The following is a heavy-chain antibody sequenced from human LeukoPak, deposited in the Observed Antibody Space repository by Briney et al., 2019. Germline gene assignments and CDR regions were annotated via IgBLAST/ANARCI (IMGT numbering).Heavy chain of an antibody. CDR3: AKDTSIGRYCTNGVCSPFDY. J-gene: IGHJ4*02. Sequence: GGSLRLSCAGSGFTFSSYAMSWVRQAPGKGLEWVSAISDTGATTYDADSVKGRLTISRDNSRSTLYLQMNSLRAEDTALYYCAKDTSIGRYCTNGVCSPFDYWGQGTLVTVSP. D-gene: IGHD2-8*01. V-gene: IGHV3-23*01. CDR1: GFTFSSYA. CDR2: ISDTGATT.